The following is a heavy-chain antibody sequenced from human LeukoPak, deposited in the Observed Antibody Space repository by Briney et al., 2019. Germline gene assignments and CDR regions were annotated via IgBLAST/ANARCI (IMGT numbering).Heavy chain of an antibody. Sequence: NPSETLSLTCTVSGGSISSYYWGWIRQPPGKGLEWIGYIHYSGSTNYNPSLKSRVTISVDTSKNQFSLKLSSVTAADTAVYYCARGVVIAPQTFDYWGQGTLVTVSS. CDR1: GGSISSYY. V-gene: IGHV4-59*01. J-gene: IGHJ4*02. D-gene: IGHD2-21*01. CDR3: ARGVVIAPQTFDY. CDR2: IHYSGST.